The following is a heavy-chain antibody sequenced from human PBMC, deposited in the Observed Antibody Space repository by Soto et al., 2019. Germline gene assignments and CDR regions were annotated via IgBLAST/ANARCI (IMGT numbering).Heavy chain of an antibody. CDR1: GYTFTTYY. Sequence: QVQLVQSGAEVKKPGASVKISCEASGYTFTTYYMHWVRQAPGQGLEWMGMIDPSGGSASYAQKFQGRVTMTRDTSTSTVYMELSSLRSDDTAVYYCVRGWGSSNPFRYWGQGTLVTVSS. D-gene: IGHD6-6*01. J-gene: IGHJ4*02. CDR2: IDPSGGSA. V-gene: IGHV1-46*03. CDR3: VRGWGSSNPFRY.